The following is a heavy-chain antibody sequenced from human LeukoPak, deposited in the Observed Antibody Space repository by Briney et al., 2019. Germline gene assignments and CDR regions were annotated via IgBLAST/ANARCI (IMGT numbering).Heavy chain of an antibody. Sequence: SQTLSLTCAISGDSVSSNTAAWNWIRQSPSRGLEWLGRTYYRSKWFRDYAVSVKSRITIDADTSKNQFSLQLNSVTPEDTDVYYCARKGTVTTPFDYWGQGILVTVSS. D-gene: IGHD4-11*01. J-gene: IGHJ4*02. CDR3: ARKGTVTTPFDY. CDR1: GDSVSSNTAA. CDR2: TYYRSKWFR. V-gene: IGHV6-1*01.